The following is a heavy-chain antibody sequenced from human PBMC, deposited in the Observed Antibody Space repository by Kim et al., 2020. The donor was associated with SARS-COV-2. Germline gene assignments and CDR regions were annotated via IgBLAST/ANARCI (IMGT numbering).Heavy chain of an antibody. D-gene: IGHD3-22*01. Sequence: NYAQKLQGRVTMTTDTSTSTAYMELRSLRSDDTAVYYCARSYDSSGCYYYWGQGTLVTVSS. V-gene: IGHV1-18*01. J-gene: IGHJ4*02. CDR3: ARSYDSSGCYYY.